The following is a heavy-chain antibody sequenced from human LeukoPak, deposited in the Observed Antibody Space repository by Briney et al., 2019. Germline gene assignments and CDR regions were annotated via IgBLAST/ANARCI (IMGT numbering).Heavy chain of an antibody. D-gene: IGHD1-7*01. Sequence: PSETLSLTCTVSGGSISSSSYYWGWIRQPPGKGLEWIGSIYYSGSTNYNPSLKSRVTISVDTSKNQFSLKLSSVTAADTAVYYCARETIEVWFDPWGQGTLDTVSS. V-gene: IGHV4-39*07. CDR1: GGSISSSSYY. CDR2: IYYSGST. CDR3: ARETIEVWFDP. J-gene: IGHJ5*02.